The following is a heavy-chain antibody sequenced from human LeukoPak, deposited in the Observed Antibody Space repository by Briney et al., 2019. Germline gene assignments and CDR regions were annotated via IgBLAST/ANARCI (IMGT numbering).Heavy chain of an antibody. V-gene: IGHV3-21*04. D-gene: IGHD3-3*01. CDR2: ISSSSSYI. J-gene: IGHJ5*02. CDR1: GFTFSSYS. Sequence: AGGSLRLSCAASGFTFSSYSMNWVRQAPGKGLEWVSSISSSSSYIYYADSVKGRFTISRDNAKNSLYLQVNSLRAEDTAVYFCAKSPGRDFWSGYHSPFDPWGQGTLVTVSS. CDR3: AKSPGRDFWSGYHSPFDP.